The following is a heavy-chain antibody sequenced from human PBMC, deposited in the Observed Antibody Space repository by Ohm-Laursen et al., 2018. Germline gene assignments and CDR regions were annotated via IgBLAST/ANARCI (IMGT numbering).Heavy chain of an antibody. V-gene: IGHV1-46*01. D-gene: IGHD2-15*01. CDR1: GYTFTSYY. CDR2: INPSGGST. CDR3: GVVAAAFYYYGMDV. J-gene: IGHJ6*02. Sequence: SVKVSCKVSGYTFTSYYMHWVRQAPGQGLEWMGIINPSGGSTSYAQKFQGRVTITADESTSTAYMELSSLRSEDTAVYYCGVVAAAFYYYGMDVWGQGTTVTVSS.